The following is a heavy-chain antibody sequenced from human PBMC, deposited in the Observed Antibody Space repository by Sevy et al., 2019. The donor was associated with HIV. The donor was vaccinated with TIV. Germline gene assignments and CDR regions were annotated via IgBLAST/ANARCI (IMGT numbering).Heavy chain of an antibody. CDR2: IRNNADSYTT. CDR1: GFTFSDHY. Sequence: GGFLRLSCAASGFTFSDHYMECVRQAPGKGLEWVGRIRNNADSYTTDYAASVKGRFTISRDDSKNSLYLLMNSLKTVDTAVYYCATHAGIASAGRVFDYWGQGTLVVVSS. J-gene: IGHJ4*02. CDR3: ATHAGIASAGRVFDY. V-gene: IGHV3-72*01. D-gene: IGHD6-13*01.